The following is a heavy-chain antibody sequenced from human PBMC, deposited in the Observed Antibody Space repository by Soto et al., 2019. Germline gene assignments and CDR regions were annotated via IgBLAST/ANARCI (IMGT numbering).Heavy chain of an antibody. Sequence: QVQLQESGPGLVKPSQTLSLTCTVSGGSISSVGYYWSWIRQHPGKGLEWIGYIYNSGSTHYNPFLKSRSTMSGDTSKNQFSLKLSSVTVADTAVYFCARETVGTIDRWGQGTLVTVSS. CDR2: IYNSGST. CDR3: ARETVGTIDR. J-gene: IGHJ5*02. V-gene: IGHV4-31*03. D-gene: IGHD5-12*01. CDR1: GGSISSVGYY.